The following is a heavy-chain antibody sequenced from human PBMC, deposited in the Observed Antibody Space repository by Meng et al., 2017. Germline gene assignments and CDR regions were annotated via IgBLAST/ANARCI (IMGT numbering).Heavy chain of an antibody. CDR3: ARDRRYSGYGPNWFDP. J-gene: IGHJ5*02. D-gene: IGHD5-12*01. CDR2: INPNSGGT. Sequence: ASVKVSCKASGYTFTGYYMHWVRQAPGQGLEWMGRINPNSGGTNYAQKFQGRVTMTRDTSISTAYMELSRLRSDDTAVYYCARDRRYSGYGPNWFDPWGQGTLVTFSS. CDR1: GYTFTGYY. V-gene: IGHV1-2*06.